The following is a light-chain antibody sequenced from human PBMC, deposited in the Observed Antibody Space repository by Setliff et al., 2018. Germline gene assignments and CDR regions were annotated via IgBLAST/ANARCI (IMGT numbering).Light chain of an antibody. J-gene: IGLJ2*01. V-gene: IGLV1-40*01. CDR2: SNT. Sequence: QSALTQPPSVSGSPGQSVTISCTGTSSNIGADFDVHWYQHLPGTAPKLLIFSNTHRPAGVPDRFSATTSGASASLAVTGLRADDEAFYYCQSYDRSLTGSVFGGGT. CDR1: SSNIGADFD. CDR3: QSYDRSLTGSV.